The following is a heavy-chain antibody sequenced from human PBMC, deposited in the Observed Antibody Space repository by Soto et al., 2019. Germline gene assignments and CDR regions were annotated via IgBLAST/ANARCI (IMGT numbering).Heavy chain of an antibody. D-gene: IGHD2-2*01. Sequence: ASVKVSCKASGYTFTSYSMHWVRQAPGQRLEWMGWINAGNGNTKYSQKFQGRVTITRDTSASTAYMELSSLRSEDTAVYYCARAPDDCSSTSCRYYYYYGMDVWGQGTTVTVSS. J-gene: IGHJ6*02. CDR3: ARAPDDCSSTSCRYYYYYGMDV. CDR2: INAGNGNT. V-gene: IGHV1-3*01. CDR1: GYTFTSYS.